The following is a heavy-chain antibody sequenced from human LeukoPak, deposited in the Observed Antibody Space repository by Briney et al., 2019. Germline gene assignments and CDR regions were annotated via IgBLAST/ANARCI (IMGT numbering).Heavy chain of an antibody. CDR2: TYYRSRWYN. CDR1: GDSVSSNSAA. D-gene: IGHD1-1*01. V-gene: IGHV6-1*01. CDR3: ARGSTIPGTAGGWFDP. Sequence: SQTLSLTCAISGDSVSSNSAAWNWIRQSPSRGLEWLGRTYYRSRWYNDYTVSVKSRISINPDTSKNQFSLQLNSVTPEDTAVYYCARGSTIPGTAGGWFDPCGQGTLVTVSS. J-gene: IGHJ5*02.